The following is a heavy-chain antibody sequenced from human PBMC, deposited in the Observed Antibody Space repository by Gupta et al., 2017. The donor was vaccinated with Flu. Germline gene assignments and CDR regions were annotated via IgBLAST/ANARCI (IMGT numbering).Heavy chain of an antibody. D-gene: IGHD1-26*01. V-gene: IGHV3-30*18. CDR1: GFTFSTSG. CDR2: VSYDGSDN. J-gene: IGHJ4*02. CDR3: AKVGGGSGSYHAYIDY. Sequence: QVQLVESGGGVVQPGRSLRLSCAASGFTFSTSGLHWVRQAPGKGLEWVALVSYDGSDNYYADSVKGRFIISRDNSKNMLYLQMNSLRAEDTAVYYCAKVGGGSGSYHAYIDYWGQGTLVTVAS.